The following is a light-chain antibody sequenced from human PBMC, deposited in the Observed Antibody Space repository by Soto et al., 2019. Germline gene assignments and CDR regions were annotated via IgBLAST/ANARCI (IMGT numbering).Light chain of an antibody. V-gene: IGKV3-11*01. CDR1: QSVSSY. J-gene: IGKJ5*01. CDR2: DAS. Sequence: EIVLTQSPATLSLSPGERATLSCRASQSVSSYLAWYQQKPGQAPRLLIYDASNRATGIPARFSGSRSGTDFTLTISSLEPEDFAVYYCQQRSNLITFGQGTRLEIK. CDR3: QQRSNLIT.